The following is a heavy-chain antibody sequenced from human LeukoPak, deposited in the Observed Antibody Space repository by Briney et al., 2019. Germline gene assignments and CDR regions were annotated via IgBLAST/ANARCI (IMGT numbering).Heavy chain of an antibody. CDR1: GASFSSGDQY. CDR3: SRGLDSRKLGY. V-gene: IGHV4-31*03. CDR2: IHPSGML. J-gene: IGHJ4*02. Sequence: SETLSLTCTVSGASFSSGDQYWNWIRQSPGKGLEWIGSIHPSGMLYNNPSLESRVTISIDTSKNQFSLNLNSVTAADTAVYFCSRGLDSRKLGYWGQGTLVAVSS. D-gene: IGHD3-22*01.